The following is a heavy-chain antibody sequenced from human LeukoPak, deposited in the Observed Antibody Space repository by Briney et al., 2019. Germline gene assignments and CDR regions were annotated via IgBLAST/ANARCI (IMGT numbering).Heavy chain of an antibody. V-gene: IGHV4-39*01. J-gene: IGHJ4*02. CDR2: IYYSGST. Sequence: PSETLSLTCTVSGGSISSSSYYWGWIRQPPGKGLEWIGSIYYSGSTYYNPSLKSRVTISEDTSKNQFSQKLSSVTATDTAVFYCARQYTGIDYWGQGTLVTVSS. CDR1: GGSISSSSYY. D-gene: IGHD2-2*02. CDR3: ARQYTGIDY.